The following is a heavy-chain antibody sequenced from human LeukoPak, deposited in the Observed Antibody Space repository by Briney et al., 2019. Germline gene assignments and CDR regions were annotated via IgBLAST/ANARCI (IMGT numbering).Heavy chain of an antibody. Sequence: SETRSLTCAVYGGSFSGYYWSWIRQPPGKGLERIGEINHSGSTNYNPSLKSQVTISVDTSKNQFSLKLSSVTAADTAVYYCARGPGIFGVVIMGGLDYWGQGTLVTVSS. CDR3: ARGPGIFGVVIMGGLDY. CDR2: INHSGST. V-gene: IGHV4-34*01. D-gene: IGHD3-3*01. J-gene: IGHJ4*02. CDR1: GGSFSGYY.